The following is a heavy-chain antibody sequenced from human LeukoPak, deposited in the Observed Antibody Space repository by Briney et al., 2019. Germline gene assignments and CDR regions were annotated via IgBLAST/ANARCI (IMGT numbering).Heavy chain of an antibody. CDR1: GGSISSGGYY. J-gene: IGHJ6*02. Sequence: SQTLSLTCTVSGGSISSGGYYWSWIRQHPGKGLEWIGYVYYSGSTYYNPSLKSRVTISVDTSKNQFSLKLSSVTAADTAVYYCARDPGGYDYYYHGMDVWGQGTTVTVSS. CDR2: VYYSGST. CDR3: ARDPGGYDYYYHGMDV. V-gene: IGHV4-31*03. D-gene: IGHD5-12*01.